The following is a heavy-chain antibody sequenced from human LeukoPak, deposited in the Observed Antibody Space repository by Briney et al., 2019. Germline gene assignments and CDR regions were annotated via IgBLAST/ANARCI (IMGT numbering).Heavy chain of an antibody. D-gene: IGHD3-9*01. CDR1: GFSLSTSGVG. J-gene: IGHJ5*02. CDR3: AHIRSLRYFDYKLTEWFDP. CDR2: IYWNDDK. V-gene: IGHV2-5*01. Sequence: KECGPTLVKPTQTLTLTCTFSGFSLSTSGVGVGWIRQPPGKSLEWLALIYWNDDKRYSPSLKSRLTITKDTSKNQVVLTMTNMDPVDTATYYCAHIRSLRYFDYKLTEWFDPWGQGTLVTVSS.